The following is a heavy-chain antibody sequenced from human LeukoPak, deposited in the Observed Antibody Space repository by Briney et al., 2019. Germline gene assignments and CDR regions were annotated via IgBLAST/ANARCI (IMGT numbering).Heavy chain of an antibody. J-gene: IGHJ4*02. V-gene: IGHV3-7*03. CDR1: GFMFSNYW. Sequence: QPGGSLRLSCVASGFMFSNYWMSWVRQVPGKGPEWVAGIKKDGSDKYYVGSVKGRFTISRDNAKNSLYLQMNNLRAEDTAVYYCARDSLIQYGSGSYWGFDYWGQGILVTVSS. CDR3: ARDSLIQYGSGSYWGFDY. D-gene: IGHD3-10*01. CDR2: IKKDGSDK.